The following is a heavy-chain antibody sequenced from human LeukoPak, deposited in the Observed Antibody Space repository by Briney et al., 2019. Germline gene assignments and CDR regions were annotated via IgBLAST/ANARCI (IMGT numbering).Heavy chain of an antibody. D-gene: IGHD6-19*01. CDR1: GYTFTSYG. J-gene: IGHJ4*02. Sequence: ASVKVSCKASGYTFTSYGISWVRQAPGQGLEWMGWISAYNGNTNYAQKLQGRVTMTTDTSTSTAYMELRSLRSDDTAVYYCAGDQPRIAVADPFDYWGQGTLVTVSS. CDR2: ISAYNGNT. V-gene: IGHV1-18*01. CDR3: AGDQPRIAVADPFDY.